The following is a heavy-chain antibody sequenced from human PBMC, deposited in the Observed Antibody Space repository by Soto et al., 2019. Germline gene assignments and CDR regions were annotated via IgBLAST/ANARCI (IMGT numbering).Heavy chain of an antibody. J-gene: IGHJ4*02. CDR1: GFTFSSYG. D-gene: IGHD2-2*01. V-gene: IGHV3-33*08. CDR2: IWYDGSNK. CDR3: ARNPVTARPPLYYFDY. Sequence: GGSLRLSCAASGFTFSSYGMHWVRQAPGKGLEWVAVIWYDGSNKYYADSVKGRFTISRDNSKNTLYLQMNSLRAEDTAGYYCARNPVTARPPLYYFDYWGQGTLVTVSS.